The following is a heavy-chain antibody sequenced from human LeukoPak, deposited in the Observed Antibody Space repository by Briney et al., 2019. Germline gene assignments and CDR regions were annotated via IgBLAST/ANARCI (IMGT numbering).Heavy chain of an antibody. CDR2: IIPIFGTA. CDR1: GGTFSSYA. V-gene: IGHV1-69*05. Sequence: GASVKVSCKASGGTFSSYAISWVRQAPGQGLEWMGGIIPIFGTANYAQKFQGRVTITTDESTSTAYMELSSLRSEDTAVYYCARADIVLMVYAPAPGAFDYWGQGTLVTVSS. CDR3: ARADIVLMVYAPAPGAFDY. J-gene: IGHJ4*02. D-gene: IGHD2-8*01.